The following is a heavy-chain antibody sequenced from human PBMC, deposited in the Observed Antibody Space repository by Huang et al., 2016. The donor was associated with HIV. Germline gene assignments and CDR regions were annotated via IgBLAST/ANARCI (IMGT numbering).Heavy chain of an antibody. CDR1: GFTFSSYS. Sequence: EVQLVESGGGLVQPGGSLRLSCAASGFTFSSYSMNCVREATGKGLEWVSYISSSSSSIYYADSGKGRVTSSRDNAKNSLYLQMDSLRDEDTAVYYCARDLGGSGWWSYYYGMDVWGQGTTVTVSS. D-gene: IGHD6-19*01. CDR3: ARDLGGSGWWSYYYGMDV. CDR2: ISSSSSSI. J-gene: IGHJ6*02. V-gene: IGHV3-48*02.